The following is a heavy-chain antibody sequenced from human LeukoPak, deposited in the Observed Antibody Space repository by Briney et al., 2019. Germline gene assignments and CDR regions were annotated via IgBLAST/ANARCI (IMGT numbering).Heavy chain of an antibody. Sequence: GSSVKVSCKASGGTFNNYGIGWVRQAPGQGLEWMGRILPTVDITNYAQKFQGRLSITADTSTSTAYVELRSLRSEDTAVYFCVTIDFFGSGSQLDYWGQGALVTVSS. CDR2: ILPTVDIT. CDR3: VTIDFFGSGSQLDY. D-gene: IGHD3-10*01. J-gene: IGHJ4*02. V-gene: IGHV1-69*04. CDR1: GGTFNNYG.